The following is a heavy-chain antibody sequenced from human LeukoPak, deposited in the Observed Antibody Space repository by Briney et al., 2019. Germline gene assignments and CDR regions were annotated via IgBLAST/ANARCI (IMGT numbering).Heavy chain of an antibody. V-gene: IGHV3-30*18. CDR3: AKGHDTSTWYGNWLDP. Sequence: GGSLRLSCGASGFTFSTYAMHWVRQTPDKGLEWVAVISSDGSNEKYADSVKGRFIISRDNSKNTLYLRMNNLTPEDTAVYYCAKGHDTSTWYGNWLDPWGQGTLVTVSS. CDR2: ISSDGSNE. D-gene: IGHD2-2*01. CDR1: GFTFSTYA. J-gene: IGHJ5*02.